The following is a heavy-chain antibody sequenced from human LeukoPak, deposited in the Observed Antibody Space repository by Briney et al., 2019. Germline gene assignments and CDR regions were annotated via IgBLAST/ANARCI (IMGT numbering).Heavy chain of an antibody. V-gene: IGHV3-9*01. CDR2: ISWNSGSI. D-gene: IGHD6-19*01. J-gene: IGHJ4*02. CDR3: AKGTGYSSGCFDY. Sequence: GGSLRLSCAASGFTFDDYAMHWVRQAPGKGLEWVSGISWNSGSIGYADSVKGRFTISRDNAKSSLYLQMNSLRVEDTALYYCAKGTGYSSGCFDYWGQGTLVTVSS. CDR1: GFTFDDYA.